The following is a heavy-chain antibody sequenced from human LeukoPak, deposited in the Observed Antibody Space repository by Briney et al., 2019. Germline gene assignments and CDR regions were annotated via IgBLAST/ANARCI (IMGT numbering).Heavy chain of an antibody. CDR3: VKDLGSSWYGGFDY. D-gene: IGHD6-13*01. CDR2: ISYDGSNK. J-gene: IGHJ4*02. V-gene: IGHV3-30*04. Sequence: GRSLRLSCAASGFTFSNYAMHWVRQAPGKGLEWVAVISYDGSNKYYADSVKGRFTISRDSSKNTLHLQMNSLRAEDTAVYYCVKDLGSSWYGGFDYWGQGTLVTVSS. CDR1: GFTFSNYA.